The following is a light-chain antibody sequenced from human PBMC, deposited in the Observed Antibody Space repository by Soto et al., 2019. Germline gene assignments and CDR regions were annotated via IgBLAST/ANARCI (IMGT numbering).Light chain of an antibody. V-gene: IGLV1-51*01. CDR1: SSNIENNY. CDR2: DNN. CDR3: GTWDSSLSAVV. Sequence: QSVLTQPPSVSAAPGQKVTISCSGSSSNIENNYVSWYQQLPGTAPKLLIYDNNKRPSGIPARFSGSKSGTSATLGITGLQTVDEGDYYCGTWDSSLSAVVFGGGTKLTVL. J-gene: IGLJ2*01.